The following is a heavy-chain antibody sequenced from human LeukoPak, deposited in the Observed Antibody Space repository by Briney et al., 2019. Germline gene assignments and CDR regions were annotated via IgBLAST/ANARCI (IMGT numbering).Heavy chain of an antibody. D-gene: IGHD6-19*01. V-gene: IGHV3-23*01. J-gene: IGHJ4*02. Sequence: GGSLRLSCAASGFTFSSYAMSWVRQAPGKGLEWVSAISGSGGSTYYADSVKGRFTISRDNSKNTLYLQMNSLRVENTAVYYCANKGIAVPGLGYWGQGTLVTVSS. CDR1: GFTFSSYA. CDR2: ISGSGGST. CDR3: ANKGIAVPGLGY.